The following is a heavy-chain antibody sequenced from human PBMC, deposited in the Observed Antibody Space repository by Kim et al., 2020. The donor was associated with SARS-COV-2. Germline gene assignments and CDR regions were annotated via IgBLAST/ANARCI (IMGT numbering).Heavy chain of an antibody. Sequence: GGSLRLSCAASGFTFSNFAMHWVRQAPGKGLEWVAVISFDGSNKYYADSVKGRFTISRDNSKNTLYLQMNSLRAEDTAMYYCAKKAEAATLDYWGQGTLV. CDR2: ISFDGSNK. D-gene: IGHD2-15*01. V-gene: IGHV3-30*18. J-gene: IGHJ4*02. CDR1: GFTFSNFA. CDR3: AKKAEAATLDY.